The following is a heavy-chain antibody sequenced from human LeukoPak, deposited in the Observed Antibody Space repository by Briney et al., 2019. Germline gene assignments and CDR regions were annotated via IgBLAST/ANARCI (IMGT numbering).Heavy chain of an antibody. J-gene: IGHJ6*04. D-gene: IGHD3-9*01. Sequence: SETLSLTCTVSGGSISSYYWSWIRQPPGKGLERIGYIYYSGSTNYNPSLKSRVTISVDTSKNQFSLKLSSVTAADTAVYYCAREPAYDILTGYNPYYSYGMDVWGKGTTVTVSS. CDR3: AREPAYDILTGYNPYYSYGMDV. CDR2: IYYSGST. V-gene: IGHV4-59*01. CDR1: GGSISSYY.